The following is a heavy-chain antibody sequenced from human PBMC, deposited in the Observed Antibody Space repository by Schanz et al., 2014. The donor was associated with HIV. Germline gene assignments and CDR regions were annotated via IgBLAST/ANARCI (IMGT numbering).Heavy chain of an antibody. J-gene: IGHJ4*02. CDR3: VLPSAKIVGGLGEHYFDH. CDR1: GFSFSNFW. CDR2: IKQDESEK. D-gene: IGHD1-26*01. Sequence: EVRLVESGGGLVQRGGSLRLSCAASGFSFSNFWVTWVRQAPGKRLEWVANIKQDESEKYYADSVKGRFTISRDNAKNSLYLQMNSLRAEDTAVYYCVLPSAKIVGGLGEHYFDHWGQGTLVTVSS. V-gene: IGHV3-7*01.